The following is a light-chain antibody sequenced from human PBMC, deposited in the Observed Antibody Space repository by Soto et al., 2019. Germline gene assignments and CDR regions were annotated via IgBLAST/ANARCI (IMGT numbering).Light chain of an antibody. V-gene: IGKV2-28*01. Sequence: DVLMTQSPLSLPVTLGQPASISCRSSQSLLYNNTYNYLDWYVQKPGQSPQLLIYFGSNRAPGVPDRFSGSGSGTDFTLKINRVEAEDVGTYYCMQALQSLTFGQGTTVDIK. CDR1: QSLLYNNTYNY. CDR3: MQALQSLT. CDR2: FGS. J-gene: IGKJ1*01.